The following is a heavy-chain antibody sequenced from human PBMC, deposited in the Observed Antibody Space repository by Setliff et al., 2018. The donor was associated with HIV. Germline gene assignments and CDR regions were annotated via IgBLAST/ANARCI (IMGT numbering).Heavy chain of an antibody. CDR2: VFHSGST. D-gene: IGHD3-9*01. V-gene: IGHV4-34*12. J-gene: IGHJ4*02. Sequence: PSETLSLTCAVYGGSFSGYYWNWIRQPPGKGLEWIGSVFHSGSTYYKPSLKSRVTISVDMSKNQFSLKLSSVTAADTAVYYCATHYDMLSGHHYWGQGTLVTVS. CDR1: GGSFSGYY. CDR3: ATHYDMLSGHHY.